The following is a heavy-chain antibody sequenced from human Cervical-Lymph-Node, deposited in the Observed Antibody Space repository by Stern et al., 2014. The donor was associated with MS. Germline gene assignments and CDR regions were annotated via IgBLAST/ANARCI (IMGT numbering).Heavy chain of an antibody. D-gene: IGHD3-22*01. V-gene: IGHV1-58*01. Sequence: QMQLVQYGPEVKRPGTSVQVSCKASGFTFSTSAVHWVRQTRGQRLEWIGWIAAGSGDTKYEQKLQEKVTITRDMSTSTAYLELSGLTSEDTAVYYCAAGPDRDSSDDYYHGMDVWGQGTTVTVSS. J-gene: IGHJ6*02. CDR1: GFTFSTSA. CDR2: IAAGSGDT. CDR3: AAGPDRDSSDDYYHGMDV.